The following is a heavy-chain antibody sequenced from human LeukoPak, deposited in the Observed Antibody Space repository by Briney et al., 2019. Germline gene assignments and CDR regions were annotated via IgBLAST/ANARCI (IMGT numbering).Heavy chain of an antibody. Sequence: GGSLRLSCAASGFTLSSYAMHWVRQAPGKGLEWVTVISTDGKDKKYADSVKGRFAISRDNSKKTLDLQMNSLRAEDTAVYYCAKDQKWAAAGYYFDSWGQGTLVTVST. D-gene: IGHD6-13*01. CDR1: GFTLSSYA. CDR3: AKDQKWAAAGYYFDS. J-gene: IGHJ4*02. V-gene: IGHV3-30*18. CDR2: ISTDGKDK.